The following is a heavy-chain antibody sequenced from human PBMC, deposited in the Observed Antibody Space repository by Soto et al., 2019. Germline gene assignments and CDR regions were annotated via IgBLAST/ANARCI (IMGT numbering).Heavy chain of an antibody. CDR3: ARRPYGTDWTGYFDQ. J-gene: IGHJ4*02. CDR1: GSSISSGYY. V-gene: IGHV4-38-2*01. CDR2: IYHSGST. D-gene: IGHD3-9*01. Sequence: PSETLSLTCDVSGSSISSGYYWGWIRQPPGKGLEWIGSIYHSGSTYYNPSLKGRVTISVDTSKNQFSLKLSSVTAADTAVYYCARRPYGTDWTGYFDQWGQGTLVTVSS.